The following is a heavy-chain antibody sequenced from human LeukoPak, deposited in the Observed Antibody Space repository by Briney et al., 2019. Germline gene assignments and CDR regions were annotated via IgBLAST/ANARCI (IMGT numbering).Heavy chain of an antibody. V-gene: IGHV3-21*01. CDR1: GFTFSSYS. CDR3: ARVAEAAAFDY. Sequence: GGSLRLSCAASGFTFSSYSMNWVRQAPGKWLEWVSSISSSGSYIYYADSVKGRFTISRDNAKNSLYLQMNSLRAEDTAVYYCARVAEAAAFDYWGRGTLVTVSS. D-gene: IGHD6-13*01. J-gene: IGHJ4*02. CDR2: ISSSGSYI.